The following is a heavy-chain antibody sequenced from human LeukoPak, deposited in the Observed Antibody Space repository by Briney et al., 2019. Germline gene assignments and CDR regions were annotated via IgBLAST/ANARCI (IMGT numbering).Heavy chain of an antibody. D-gene: IGHD6-13*01. J-gene: IGHJ3*02. CDR3: ARDAGIAAAGTGAFDI. CDR1: GGSISSYY. V-gene: IGHV4-59*01. CDR2: IYYSGST. Sequence: LETLSLTRTVSGGSISSYYWSWIRQPPGKELEWIGYIYYSGSTNYNPSLKSRVTISVDTYKNQFSLKLSSVTAADTAVYYCARDAGIAAAGTGAFDIWGQGTMVTVSS.